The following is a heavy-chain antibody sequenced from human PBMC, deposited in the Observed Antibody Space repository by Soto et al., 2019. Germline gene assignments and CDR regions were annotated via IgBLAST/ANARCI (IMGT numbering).Heavy chain of an antibody. J-gene: IGHJ5*02. CDR2: ISSGSTYI. V-gene: IGHV3-21*01. CDR3: ARDLLITNFDILTGSDA. Sequence: GGSLRLSCAASGFTLSNYSINWVRQAPGKGLEWVSSISSGSTYIHYADSVKGRFTVSRDNAKNSAYLQLNSLRAEDTAVYYCARDLLITNFDILTGSDAWGLGTLVTVSS. D-gene: IGHD3-9*01. CDR1: GFTLSNYS.